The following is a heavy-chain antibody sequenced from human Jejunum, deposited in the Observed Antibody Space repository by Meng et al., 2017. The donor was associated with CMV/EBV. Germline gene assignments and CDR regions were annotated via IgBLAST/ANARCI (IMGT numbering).Heavy chain of an antibody. CDR1: CRNRAA. D-gene: IGHD6-19*01. Sequence: CRNRAAWNWIRQSPSRGLAWLGRTNYRSKLYNESADSVNSRITINPDTSKNQFSMQLNSMTPEDTAVYYCARSGYSSGWGEFDHWGQGTLVTVSS. J-gene: IGHJ4*02. CDR2: TNYRSKLYN. CDR3: ARSGYSSGWGEFDH. V-gene: IGHV6-1*01.